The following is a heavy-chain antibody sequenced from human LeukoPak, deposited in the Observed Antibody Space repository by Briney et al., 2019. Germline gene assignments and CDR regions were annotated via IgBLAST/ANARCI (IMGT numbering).Heavy chain of an antibody. Sequence: GSLRLSCAASGFTFNNYAMSWVRQPPGKGLEWIGSIYHSGNTYYNPSLKSRVTMSVDTSKNQFSLSLSSVTAADTALYYCATLGLYTAGDYWGQGTLVTVSS. J-gene: IGHJ4*02. D-gene: IGHD3-16*01. CDR1: GFTFNNYA. V-gene: IGHV4-38-2*01. CDR2: IYHSGNT. CDR3: ATLGLYTAGDY.